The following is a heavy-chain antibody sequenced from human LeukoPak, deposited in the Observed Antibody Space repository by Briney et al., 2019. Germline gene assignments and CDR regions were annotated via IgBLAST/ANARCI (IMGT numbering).Heavy chain of an antibody. Sequence: PGGSLRLSCAASGFTFSSYVMSWVRQAPGKGLEWVSAISGSGGSTYYADSVKGRFTISRDNSKNALYLQMNSLRAEDTAVYYCAKDLGLRAYHYYGMDVWGQGTTVTVSS. V-gene: IGHV3-23*01. J-gene: IGHJ6*02. CDR1: GFTFSSYV. CDR3: AKDLGLRAYHYYGMDV. CDR2: ISGSGGST. D-gene: IGHD3-10*01.